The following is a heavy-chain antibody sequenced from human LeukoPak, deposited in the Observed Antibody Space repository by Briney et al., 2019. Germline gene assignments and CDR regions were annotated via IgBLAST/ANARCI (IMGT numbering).Heavy chain of an antibody. J-gene: IGHJ6*03. CDR3: ARITYYYDSSGYYYYYYYMDV. D-gene: IGHD3-22*01. V-gene: IGHV5-51*01. CDR2: IYPGDSDT. CDR1: GYSFTSYW. Sequence: GESLKFSCKGSGYSFTSYWIGWVRQMPGKGLEWMGIIYPGDSDTRYSPSFQGQVTISADKSISTAYLQWSSLKASDTAMYYCARITYYYDSSGYYYYYYYMDVWGKGTTVTVSS.